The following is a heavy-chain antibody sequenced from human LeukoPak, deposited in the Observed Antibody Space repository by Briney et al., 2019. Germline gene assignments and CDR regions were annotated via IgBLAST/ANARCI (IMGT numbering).Heavy chain of an antibody. CDR2: ISSNGGST. J-gene: IGHJ4*02. V-gene: IGHV3-64*02. Sequence: PGGSLRLSCAASGFTFSSYAMHWVRQAPGKGLEYVSAISSNGGSTYYADSVKGRFTISRDNSKNTLCLQMGSLRAEDMAVYYCARANPYYFDYWGQGTLVTVSS. CDR3: ARANPYYFDY. CDR1: GFTFSSYA.